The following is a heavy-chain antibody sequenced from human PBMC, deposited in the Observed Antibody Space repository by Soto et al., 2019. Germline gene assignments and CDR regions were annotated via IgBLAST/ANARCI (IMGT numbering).Heavy chain of an antibody. J-gene: IGHJ6*03. Sequence: GESLKISCKGSGYSFTSYWIGWVRQMPGKGLEWMGIIYPGDSDTRYSPSFQGQVTISADKSISTAYLQWSSLKASDTAMYYCARRYYDFWSGQNYYYYMDVWGKGTTVTVSS. V-gene: IGHV5-51*01. CDR2: IYPGDSDT. D-gene: IGHD3-3*01. CDR3: ARRYYDFWSGQNYYYYMDV. CDR1: GYSFTSYW.